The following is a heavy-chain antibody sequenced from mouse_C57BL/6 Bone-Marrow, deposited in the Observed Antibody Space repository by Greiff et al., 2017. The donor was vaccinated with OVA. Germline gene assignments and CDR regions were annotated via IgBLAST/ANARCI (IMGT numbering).Heavy chain of an antibody. CDR1: GFSFNTYA. CDR3: VRHVDDGYYGFAY. J-gene: IGHJ3*01. Sequence: EVKLMESGGGLVQPKGSLKLSCAASGFSFNTYAMNWVRQAPGKGLEWVARIRSKSNNYATYYADSVKDRFTISRDDSESMLYLQMNNLKTEDTAMYDCVRHVDDGYYGFAYWGQGTLVTVSA. V-gene: IGHV10-1*01. D-gene: IGHD2-3*01. CDR2: IRSKSNNYAT.